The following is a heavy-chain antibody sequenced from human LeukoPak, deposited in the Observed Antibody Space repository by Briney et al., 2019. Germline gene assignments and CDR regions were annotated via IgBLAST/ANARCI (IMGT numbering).Heavy chain of an antibody. CDR3: ARLKTHYYESSGYLAAFDI. Sequence: PSETLSLTCTVSGGSISSYYWSWIRQPPGKGLEWSGYIYYSGSTNYNPSLKSRVTISVDTSKNQFSLKLSSVTAADTAGYYCARLKTHYYESSGYLAAFDIWGQGTMVTVSS. CDR2: IYYSGST. CDR1: GGSISSYY. D-gene: IGHD3-22*01. J-gene: IGHJ3*02. V-gene: IGHV4-59*01.